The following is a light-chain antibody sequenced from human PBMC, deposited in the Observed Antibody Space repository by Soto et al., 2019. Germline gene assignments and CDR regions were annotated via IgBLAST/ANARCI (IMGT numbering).Light chain of an antibody. Sequence: QSALTQPASVSGSPGQSITISCTGTSSDVGGYNYVSWYQHRPGKAPKLIVYDVSNRPSGVSNRFSGSKSGNTASLTISGLQTEDESDYYCSSYTSSSTLVFGGGTKLTVL. J-gene: IGLJ2*01. CDR2: DVS. V-gene: IGLV2-14*03. CDR3: SSYTSSSTLV. CDR1: SSDVGGYNY.